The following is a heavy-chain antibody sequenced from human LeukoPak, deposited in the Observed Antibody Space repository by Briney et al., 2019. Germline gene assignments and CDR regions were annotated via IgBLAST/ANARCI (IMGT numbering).Heavy chain of an antibody. CDR2: INPNSGGT. V-gene: IGHV1-2*06. D-gene: IGHD4-17*01. J-gene: IGHJ5*02. Sequence: ASVKVSCKASGYTFTGYYMHWVRQAPGQGFEWMGRINPNSGGTNYAQKFQGRVTMTRDTSISTAYMELSRLRSDDTAVYYCARGSMTTVTIDNWFDPWGQGTLVTVSS. CDR3: ARGSMTTVTIDNWFDP. CDR1: GYTFTGYY.